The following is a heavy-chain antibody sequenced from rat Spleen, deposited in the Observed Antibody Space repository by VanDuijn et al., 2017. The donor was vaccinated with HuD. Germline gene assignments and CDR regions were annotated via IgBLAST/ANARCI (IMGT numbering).Heavy chain of an antibody. CDR1: GFTFSDSY. Sequence: EVQLVESGGGLVQPGRSLKLSCAASGFTFSDSYMAWVRQTPTKGLEWVAFISTGGGNTYYRDSVKGRFTVSRDNAKNTQYLQMDSLRSEDTATYYCARQDYTTNYYYYFDYWGQGVLVTVSS. CDR3: ARQDYTTNYYYYFDY. J-gene: IGHJ2*01. CDR2: ISTGGGNT. V-gene: IGHV5S14*01. D-gene: IGHD1-6*01.